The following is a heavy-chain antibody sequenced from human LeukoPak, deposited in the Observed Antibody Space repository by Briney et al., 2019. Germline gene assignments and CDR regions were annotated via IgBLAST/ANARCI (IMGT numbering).Heavy chain of an antibody. CDR1: GCTFTSYD. J-gene: IGHJ6*03. CDR2: MNPNSGNT. CDR3: ARGTHCSSTSCYYYYYMDV. V-gene: IGHV1-8*01. D-gene: IGHD2-2*01. Sequence: ASVKVSCKASGCTFTSYDINWVRQATGQGLEWMGLMNPNSGNTGYAQKFQGRVTMTRNTSISTAYMELSSLRSEDTAVYYCARGTHCSSTSCYYYYYMDVWGKGTTVTVSS.